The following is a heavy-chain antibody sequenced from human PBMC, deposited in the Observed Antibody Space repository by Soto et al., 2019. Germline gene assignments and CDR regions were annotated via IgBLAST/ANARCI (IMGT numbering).Heavy chain of an antibody. D-gene: IGHD1-26*01. J-gene: IGHJ3*01. CDR1: GGFLSTSNY. Sequence: SETLSLTCSVSGGFLSTSNYWTWVRQPPGKGLEWIAEIYHSGESNSNPSLKSRVDISLDKSYNRFFLRLSSVTAADTAGYYCASAVGASAMRAFDLWGQGTMVT. CDR3: ASAVGASAMRAFDL. CDR2: IYHSGES. V-gene: IGHV4-4*02.